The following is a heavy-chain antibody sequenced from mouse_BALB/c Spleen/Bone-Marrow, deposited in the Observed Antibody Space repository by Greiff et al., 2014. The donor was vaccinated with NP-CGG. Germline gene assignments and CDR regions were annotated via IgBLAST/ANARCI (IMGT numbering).Heavy chain of an antibody. CDR3: ASRDSSGYVPDY. D-gene: IGHD3-2*01. CDR2: IFPGTGTT. V-gene: IGHV1S132*01. CDR1: GYTFTSYW. J-gene: IGHJ2*01. Sequence: QVQLQQSGAELVKPGASVKLSCKTSGYTFTSYWIQWVKQRPGKGLGWIGEIFPGTGTTYYNEKFKGKATLTIDTSSSTAYMQPSSLASEDSSVCFSASRDSSGYVPDYWGQGTTLTVSS.